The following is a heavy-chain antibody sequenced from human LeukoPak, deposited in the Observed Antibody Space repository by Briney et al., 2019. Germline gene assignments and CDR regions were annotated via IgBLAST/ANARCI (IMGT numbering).Heavy chain of an antibody. CDR2: MNPNSGNT. CDR1: GYTFTSYD. V-gene: IGHV1-8*03. D-gene: IGHD6-19*01. Sequence: PRASVTVSCKASGYTFTSYDINWVRQAPGQGLEWMGWMNPNSGNTGYAQKFQGRVTITRNTSISTAYMELSSLRSEDTAVYYCARAPESGWYGGDYWGQGTLVTVSS. CDR3: ARAPESGWYGGDY. J-gene: IGHJ4*02.